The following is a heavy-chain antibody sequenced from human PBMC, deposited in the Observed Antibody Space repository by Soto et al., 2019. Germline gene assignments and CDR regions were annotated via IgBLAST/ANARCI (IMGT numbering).Heavy chain of an antibody. CDR1: PASVHDYY. V-gene: IGHV4-59*02. CDR3: ASTSKEAPATGLDS. J-gene: IGHJ4*02. Sequence: NPSETVSLTCSVFPASVHDYYWSWIGQTPGMRLEWIGFVHSGGSALYNPSFTSRVIISLETSKNQFSLTLTSLTAADSAVYYCASTSKEAPATGLDSWGQGALVTSPQ. CDR2: VHSGGSA.